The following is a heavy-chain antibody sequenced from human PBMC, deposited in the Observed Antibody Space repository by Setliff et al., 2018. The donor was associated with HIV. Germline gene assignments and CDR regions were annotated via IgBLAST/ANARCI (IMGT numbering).Heavy chain of an antibody. V-gene: IGHV5-51*01. CDR2: IYPADSNT. CDR1: GYSFSNYW. J-gene: IGHJ4*02. CDR3: ARHLGVAGTSGGDY. Sequence: GESLKISCKGSGYSFSNYWIGWVRQMPGKGLEWMGIIYPADSNTRYSPSFQAQVTISADKSIRTAYLQWSSLKASDTAMYYCARHLGVAGTSGGDYWGQGTLVTVSS. D-gene: IGHD6-19*01.